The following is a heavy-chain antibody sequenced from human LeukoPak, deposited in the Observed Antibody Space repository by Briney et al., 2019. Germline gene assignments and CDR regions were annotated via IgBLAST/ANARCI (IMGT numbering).Heavy chain of an antibody. J-gene: IGHJ6*02. CDR1: GDSISMNY. D-gene: IGHD2-21*02. V-gene: IGHV4-59*01. CDR3: SMVTIAARYYHYGMDV. CDR2: IHYSGST. Sequence: PSETLSLSCSVSGDSISMNYWTCIRQPAGKGLEWIGYIHYSGSTNYKPSLKSRVTISVDTSKNQYSLNLSSVTAVRAEDKAVSNCSMVTIAARYYHYGMDVWGQGTTVTVSS.